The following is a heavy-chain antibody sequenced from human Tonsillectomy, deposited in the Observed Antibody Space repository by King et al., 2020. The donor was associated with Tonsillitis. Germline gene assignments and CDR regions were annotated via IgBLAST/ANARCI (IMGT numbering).Heavy chain of an antibody. V-gene: IGHV3-30-3*01. CDR3: ARDRGSASFDY. CDR1: GFTFSSYT. Sequence: VQLVESGGGVVQPGRSLRLSCTASGFTFSSYTIQWGRQAPGKGLEWGAVISFDGSRKYYPDSVKGRFTISRDNSRNTLNLQMNSLRPEDTAVYYCARDRGSASFDYWGQGTLVTVSS. CDR2: ISFDGSRK. D-gene: IGHD2-15*01. J-gene: IGHJ4*02.